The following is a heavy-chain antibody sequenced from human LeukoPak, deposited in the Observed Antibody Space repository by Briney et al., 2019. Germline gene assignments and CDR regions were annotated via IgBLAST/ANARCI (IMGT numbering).Heavy chain of an antibody. Sequence: SETLSLTCTVSGGSISSGDYYWSWIRQPPGKGLEWIGYIYYSGSTYYNPSLKSRVTLSVDTSKNQFSLKLSSVTAADTAVYYCARSGYGPAAPDWYFDLWGRGTLVTVSS. D-gene: IGHD2-2*01. J-gene: IGHJ2*01. CDR3: ARSGYGPAAPDWYFDL. CDR1: GGSISSGDYY. V-gene: IGHV4-30-4*08. CDR2: IYYSGST.